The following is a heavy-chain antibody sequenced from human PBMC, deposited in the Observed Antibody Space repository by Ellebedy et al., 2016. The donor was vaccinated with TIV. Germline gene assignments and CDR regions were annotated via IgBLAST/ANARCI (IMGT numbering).Heavy chain of an antibody. Sequence: ASVKVSXXASGYTFTSYYMHWVRQAPGQGLEWMGIINPSGGSTSYAQKFQGRVTMTRDTSTSTAYMELRSLRSDDTAVYYCAREPNWGSVYYYGMDVWGQGTTVTVSS. CDR1: GYTFTSYY. J-gene: IGHJ6*02. CDR3: AREPNWGSVYYYGMDV. D-gene: IGHD7-27*01. CDR2: INPSGGST. V-gene: IGHV1-46*01.